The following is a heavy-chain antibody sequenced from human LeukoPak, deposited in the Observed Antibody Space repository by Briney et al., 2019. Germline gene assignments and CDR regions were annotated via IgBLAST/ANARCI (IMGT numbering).Heavy chain of an antibody. D-gene: IGHD2-2*01. CDR1: GYTFTSYD. CDR3: ARAFVRYQLLLTSPFDP. Sequence: ASVKVSCKASGYTFTSYDINWVRQAPGQGLEWMGWMNPNSGNTGYAQTFQRRVTMTRNTSISTAYMELSSLRSEDTAVYYCARAFVRYQLLLTSPFDPWGQGTLVTVSS. V-gene: IGHV1-8*01. J-gene: IGHJ5*02. CDR2: MNPNSGNT.